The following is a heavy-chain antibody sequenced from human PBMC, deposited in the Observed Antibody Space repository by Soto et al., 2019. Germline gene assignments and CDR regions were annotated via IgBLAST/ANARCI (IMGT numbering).Heavy chain of an antibody. D-gene: IGHD6-19*01. V-gene: IGHV3-7*05. CDR2: IKDDGGDE. CDR1: GFTFSPYW. CDR3: AGGSGWISDT. Sequence: EVQLVESGGGLVQPGGSLRLSCAASGFTFSPYWMSWVRQAPGKGLEWVAIIKDDGGDEHYLEAVRGRSTISRDNAKKSLYLAMDSLRVEDTAVYYCAGGSGWISDTWGQGTLVTVSS. J-gene: IGHJ5*02.